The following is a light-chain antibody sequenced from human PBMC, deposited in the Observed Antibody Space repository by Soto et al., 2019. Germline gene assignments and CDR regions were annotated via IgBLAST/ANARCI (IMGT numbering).Light chain of an antibody. J-gene: IGLJ2*01. V-gene: IGLV2-14*01. CDR3: SSYASSSNLV. CDR2: EVS. CDR1: SSDVGGYNY. Sequence: QSALTQPASASGSPGQSVTISCTGTSSDVGGYNYVSWYQQHPDKAPKLMISEVSKRPSGVSNRFSGSKSGNTASLTISGLQAEDEADYYCSSYASSSNLVFGGGTQLTVL.